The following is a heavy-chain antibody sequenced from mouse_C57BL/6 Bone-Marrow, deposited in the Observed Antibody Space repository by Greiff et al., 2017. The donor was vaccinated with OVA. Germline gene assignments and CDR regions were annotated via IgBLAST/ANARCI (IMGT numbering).Heavy chain of an antibody. CDR2: IWRGGST. J-gene: IGHJ1*03. V-gene: IGHV2-5*01. Sequence: QVQLQQSGPGLVQPSQSLSITCTVSGFSFTSYGVHWVRQSPGKGLEWLGVIWRGGSTDYNAAFMSRLSITKDNSKSQVFFKMNSLQADDTAIYYCAKTDYYGSSYGYFDVWGTGTTVTVSS. CDR1: GFSFTSYG. CDR3: AKTDYYGSSYGYFDV. D-gene: IGHD1-1*01.